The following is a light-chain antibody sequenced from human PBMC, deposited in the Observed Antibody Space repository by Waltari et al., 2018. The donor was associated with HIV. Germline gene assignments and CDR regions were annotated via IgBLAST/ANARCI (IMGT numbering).Light chain of an antibody. Sequence: NFMLTPPHSVSESPGKTVTISCTGSSGSIASNYFQWYQQRPGRAPTTVIYEHNQRPSGVPDRFSGSIDSSSNSASLTISGLKTEDEADYYCQSYDSITWVFGGGTKLTVL. J-gene: IGLJ3*02. V-gene: IGLV6-57*02. CDR1: SGSIASNY. CDR2: EHN. CDR3: QSYDSITWV.